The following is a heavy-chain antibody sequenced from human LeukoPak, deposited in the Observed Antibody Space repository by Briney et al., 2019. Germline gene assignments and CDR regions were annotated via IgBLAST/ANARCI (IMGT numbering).Heavy chain of an antibody. CDR3: AKGSTSSRPYYFDY. D-gene: IGHD2-2*01. J-gene: IGHJ4*02. Sequence: GGSLRLSCAASGFTFSNYAMGWVRQGPGKGLEWFSAITDSGGDTYYADSVKGRFTISRDNFQKTLDLQMSSLRAEDTAVYFCAKGSTSSRPYYFDYWGQGAPVTVSS. CDR1: GFTFSNYA. V-gene: IGHV3-23*01. CDR2: ITDSGGDT.